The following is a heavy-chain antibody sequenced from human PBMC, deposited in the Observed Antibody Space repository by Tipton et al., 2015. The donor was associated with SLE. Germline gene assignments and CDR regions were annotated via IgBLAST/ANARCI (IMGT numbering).Heavy chain of an antibody. CDR1: GGSISSYY. CDR2: IYYSGST. CDR3: ASRVGGYYYMDV. J-gene: IGHJ6*03. Sequence: TLSLTCTVSGGSISSYYWSWIRQPPGKGLEWIGYIYYSGSTNYNPSLKSRVTISVDTSKNQFSLKQSSVTAADTAVYYCASRVGGYYYMDVWGKGTTVTVSS. V-gene: IGHV4-59*07.